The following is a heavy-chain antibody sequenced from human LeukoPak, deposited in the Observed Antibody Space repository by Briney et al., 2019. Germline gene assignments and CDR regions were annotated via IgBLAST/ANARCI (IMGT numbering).Heavy chain of an antibody. CDR2: IYYSGST. J-gene: IGHJ6*03. D-gene: IGHD3-16*01. CDR1: GGSISTYY. CDR3: ASQRGGYYYYYMDV. V-gene: IGHV4-59*01. Sequence: PSETLSLTCTVSGGSISTYYWSWIRQPPGKGLERIGYIYYSGSTNYNPSLKSRVAISVDTSKNQFSLKLSSVTAADTAVYYCASQRGGYYYYYMDVWGKGTTVIVSS.